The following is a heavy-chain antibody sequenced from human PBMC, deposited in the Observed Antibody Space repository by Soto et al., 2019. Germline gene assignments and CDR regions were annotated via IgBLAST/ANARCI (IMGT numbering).Heavy chain of an antibody. D-gene: IGHD5-12*01. CDR3: ARDGQYRTDGFDI. V-gene: IGHV3-23*01. J-gene: IGHJ3*02. CDR2: ISGSGGST. Sequence: PGGSLRLSCAASGFTFSSYAMSWVRQAPGKGLEWVSAISGSGGSTYYADSVKGRFTISRDNSKNTLDLKMNRLRAEDTVLYYCARDGQYRTDGFDIWGQGTMVTVSS. CDR1: GFTFSSYA.